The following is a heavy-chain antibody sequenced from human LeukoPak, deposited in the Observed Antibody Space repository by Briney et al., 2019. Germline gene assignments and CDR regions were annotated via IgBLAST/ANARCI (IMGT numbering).Heavy chain of an antibody. D-gene: IGHD3-16*02. Sequence: GGSLRLSCAASGFTFSNAWMSWVRQAPGKGLEWVGRIKSKTDGGTTDYAAPVKGRFTISRDDSKNTLYLQMNSLKTGDTAVYYCTTSIMITFGGVIVNYWGQGTLVTVSS. CDR3: TTSIMITFGGVIVNY. CDR2: IKSKTDGGTT. V-gene: IGHV3-15*01. J-gene: IGHJ4*02. CDR1: GFTFSNAW.